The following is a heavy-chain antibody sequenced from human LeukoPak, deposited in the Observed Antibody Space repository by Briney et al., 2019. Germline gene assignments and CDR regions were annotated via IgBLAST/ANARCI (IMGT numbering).Heavy chain of an antibody. J-gene: IGHJ4*02. CDR1: GFTFSSYS. CDR2: IYYSGST. CDR3: ARDYGGLADY. D-gene: IGHD4-23*01. V-gene: IGHV4-39*07. Sequence: GSLRLSCAASGFTFSSYSMNWVRQAPGKGLEWIGSIYYSGSTYYNPSLKSRVTISVDTSKNQFSLKLSSVTAADTAVYYCARDYGGLADYWGQGTLVTVSS.